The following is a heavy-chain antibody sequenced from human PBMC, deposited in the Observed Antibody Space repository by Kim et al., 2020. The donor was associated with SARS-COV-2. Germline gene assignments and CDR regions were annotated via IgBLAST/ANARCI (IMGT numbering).Heavy chain of an antibody. CDR3: SRALVATIKGRGTCGMDV. V-gene: IGHV6-1*01. D-gene: IGHD5-12*01. Sequence: SQTLSLTCAISGDSVSSNSAAWNWIRQSPSRGLEWLGRTYYRSKWYNDYAVSVKSRITINPDTSKNQFSLQLNFVTPEDTAVYYCSRALVATIKGRGTCGMDVWGQGTTVTVSS. CDR1: GDSVSSNSAA. J-gene: IGHJ6*02. CDR2: TYYRSKWYN.